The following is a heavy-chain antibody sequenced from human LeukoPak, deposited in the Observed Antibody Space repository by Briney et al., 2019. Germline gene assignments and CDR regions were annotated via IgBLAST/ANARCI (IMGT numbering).Heavy chain of an antibody. CDR3: ARAHYYDSSGLDF. J-gene: IGHJ4*02. Sequence: GGSLRLSCAASGFTFSSYEMNWVRQAPGKGLEWVSYISSSGSTIYYADSLRGRFTISRDNAKNSLYLQMNSLRAEDTAVYYCARAHYYDSSGLDFWGQGTLVTVSS. CDR1: GFTFSSYE. V-gene: IGHV3-48*03. CDR2: ISSSGSTI. D-gene: IGHD3-22*01.